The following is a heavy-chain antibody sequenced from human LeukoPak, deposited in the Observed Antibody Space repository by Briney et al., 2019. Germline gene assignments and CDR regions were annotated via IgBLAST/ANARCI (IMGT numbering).Heavy chain of an antibody. CDR1: GFTFSSYA. Sequence: QSGGSLTLSCSASGFTFSSYAMHWVRQAPGKGLEYVSAISSNGGSTYYAHSVKGRFTISRDNSKNTLYLQMSSLRAEDTAVYYCVKEGYSSGWDGDWGQGTLVTVSS. CDR3: VKEGYSSGWDGD. V-gene: IGHV3-64D*06. D-gene: IGHD6-19*01. CDR2: ISSNGGST. J-gene: IGHJ4*02.